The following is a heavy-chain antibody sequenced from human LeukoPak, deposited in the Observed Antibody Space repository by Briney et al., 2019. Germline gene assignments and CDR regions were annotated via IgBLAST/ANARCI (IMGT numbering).Heavy chain of an antibody. Sequence: GGSLRLSCAASGFTFSSYAMHWVRQAPGKGLEYVSAISSNGGSTYYANSVKGRFTISRDNSKNTLYLQMGSLRAEDMAVYYCARAGGIDYYYHYGMDVWGQGTTVTVSS. J-gene: IGHJ6*02. CDR2: ISSNGGST. V-gene: IGHV3-64*01. CDR3: ARAGGIDYYYHYGMDV. D-gene: IGHD1-14*01. CDR1: GFTFSSYA.